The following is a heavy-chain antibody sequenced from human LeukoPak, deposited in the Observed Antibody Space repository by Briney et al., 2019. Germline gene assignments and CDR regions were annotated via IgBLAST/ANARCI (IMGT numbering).Heavy chain of an antibody. Sequence: SVKVSCKASGFTFTSSAMQWVQQARGQRLEWIGWIVVGSGNTNYAQKFQERVTITRDMSTSTAYMELSSLRSEDTAVYYCAAASPGVRGMDVWGQGTTVTVSS. J-gene: IGHJ6*02. CDR2: IVVGSGNT. CDR1: GFTFTSSA. CDR3: AAASPGVRGMDV. V-gene: IGHV1-58*02. D-gene: IGHD3-10*01.